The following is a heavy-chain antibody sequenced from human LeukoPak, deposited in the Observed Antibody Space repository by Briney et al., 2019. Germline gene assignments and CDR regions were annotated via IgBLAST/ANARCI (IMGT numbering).Heavy chain of an antibody. Sequence: NRSETLSLTCAVYGGSFSGYYWSWIRQPPGKGLEWIGEINHSGSTNYNPSLKSRVTISVDTSKNQFSLKLSSVTAADTAVYYCAFGYYDYVWGSYRPVYFDYWGQGTLVTVSS. V-gene: IGHV4-34*01. CDR3: AFGYYDYVWGSYRPVYFDY. D-gene: IGHD3-16*02. CDR2: INHSGST. J-gene: IGHJ4*02. CDR1: GGSFSGYY.